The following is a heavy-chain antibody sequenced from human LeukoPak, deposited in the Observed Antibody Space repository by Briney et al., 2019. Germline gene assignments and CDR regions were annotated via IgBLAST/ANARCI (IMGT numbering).Heavy chain of an antibody. D-gene: IGHD6-19*01. J-gene: IGHJ4*02. CDR1: GFTFDDYA. CDR3: AAESIAVAGDFDY. CDR2: ISWNSGSI. Sequence: GGSLRLSCAASGFTFDDYAMHWVRQAPGKGLEWVSGISWNSGSIGYADSVKGRFTISRDNAKNSLYLQMNSLRAEDTALYYCAAESIAVAGDFDYWGQGTLVTVSS. V-gene: IGHV3-9*01.